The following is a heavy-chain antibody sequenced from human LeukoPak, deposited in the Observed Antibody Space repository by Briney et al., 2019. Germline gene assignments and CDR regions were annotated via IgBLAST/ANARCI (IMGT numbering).Heavy chain of an antibody. Sequence: PGGSLRLSCAASGFTFSTYAVNWVRQAPGKGLEWVSAISSSGGTTYYADSVKGRFTISRDNSKNTLYLQMNSLRAEDTAVYYCAKVGGTSGRSPGGQGTLVTVSS. V-gene: IGHV3-23*01. D-gene: IGHD1-26*01. CDR3: AKVGGTSGRSP. CDR1: GFTFSTYA. J-gene: IGHJ4*02. CDR2: ISSSGGTT.